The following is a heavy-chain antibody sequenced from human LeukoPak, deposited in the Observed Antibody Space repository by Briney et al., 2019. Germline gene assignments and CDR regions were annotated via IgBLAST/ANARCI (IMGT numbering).Heavy chain of an antibody. CDR3: ARGASVVAGNDNAFDI. CDR1: GFTFSSYS. V-gene: IGHV3-21*01. Sequence: GGSLRLSCAASGFTFSSYSMNWGRQAPGKGLEWVSSISTSSSYIYYADSVKGRFTISRDNARNSLYLEMNSLRAEDTAVYYCARGASVVAGNDNAFDIWGQGTMVTVSS. CDR2: ISTSSSYI. J-gene: IGHJ3*02. D-gene: IGHD6-19*01.